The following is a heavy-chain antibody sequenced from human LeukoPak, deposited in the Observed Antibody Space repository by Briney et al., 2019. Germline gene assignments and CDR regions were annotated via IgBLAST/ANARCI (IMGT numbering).Heavy chain of an antibody. CDR3: ARGIGHYDFYCDP. D-gene: IGHD3-3*01. J-gene: IGHJ5*02. Sequence: GGSLRLSCAASGFTLSVHGMHWVRQAPGKGLEYVAGVSCDGINKYYADSVKGRFTISRDISKNTLNLQMNSLRAEDTAVYYCARGIGHYDFYCDPWGQGTLVTVSS. CDR1: GFTLSVHG. V-gene: IGHV3-33*01. CDR2: VSCDGINK.